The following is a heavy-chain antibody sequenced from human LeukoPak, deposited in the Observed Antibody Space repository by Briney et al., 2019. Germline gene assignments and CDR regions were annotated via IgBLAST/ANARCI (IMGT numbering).Heavy chain of an antibody. CDR3: ARGYGMDV. V-gene: IGHV1-8*02. J-gene: IGHJ6*02. CDR2: MNPNSGNT. Sequence: ASVTVSCTASGGTFSSYAISWVRQATGQGLEWMGWMNPNSGNTGYAQKFQGRVTMTRSTSISTAYMELSSLRSEDTAVYYCARGYGMDVWGQGTTVTVSS. CDR1: GGTFSSYA.